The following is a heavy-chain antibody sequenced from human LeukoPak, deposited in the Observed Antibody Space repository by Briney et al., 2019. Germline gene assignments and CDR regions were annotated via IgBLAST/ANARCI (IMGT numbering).Heavy chain of an antibody. CDR3: ARVDTVVVPAGITWFDP. CDR1: GYTFTGYY. J-gene: IGHJ5*02. Sequence: ASVKVSCKASGYTFTGYYMHWVRQAPGQGLEWMGWINPNSGGTNYAQKFQGRVTMSRDTSTSTAYTELSRLRSDDTAVYYCARVDTVVVPAGITWFDPWGQGTLVTVSS. V-gene: IGHV1-2*02. D-gene: IGHD2-2*02. CDR2: INPNSGGT.